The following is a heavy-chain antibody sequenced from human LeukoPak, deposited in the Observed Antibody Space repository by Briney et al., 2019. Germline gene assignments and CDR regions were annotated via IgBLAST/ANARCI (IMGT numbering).Heavy chain of an antibody. D-gene: IGHD6-19*01. CDR2: ISSSGSTI. CDR1: GFTFSSYE. V-gene: IGHV3-48*03. Sequence: GGSLRLSCAASGFTFSSYEMNWVRQAPGKGLEWVSYISSSGSTIYYADSVKGRFTISRDNAKNSLYLQMNSLRAEDTAVYYCARARNRGGWSSGADYWGQGTLVTVSS. CDR3: ARARNRGGWSSGADY. J-gene: IGHJ4*02.